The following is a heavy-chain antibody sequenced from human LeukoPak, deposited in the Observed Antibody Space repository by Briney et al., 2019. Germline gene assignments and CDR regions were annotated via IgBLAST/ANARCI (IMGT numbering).Heavy chain of an antibody. V-gene: IGHV3-23*01. Sequence: SGGSLRLSCAASGFTFSSYSMNWVRQAPGKGLEWVSAISGSGGSTYYADSVKGRFTISRDNSKNTLYLQMNSLRAEDTAVYYCAKDLKYYGDYLWDYWGQGTLVTVSS. CDR2: ISGSGGST. CDR1: GFTFSSYS. J-gene: IGHJ4*02. D-gene: IGHD4-17*01. CDR3: AKDLKYYGDYLWDY.